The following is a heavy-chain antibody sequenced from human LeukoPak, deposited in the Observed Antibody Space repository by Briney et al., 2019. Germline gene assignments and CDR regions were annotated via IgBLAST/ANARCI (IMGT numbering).Heavy chain of an antibody. CDR3: AKRGSAWALDY. CDR1: GFTFSSYG. D-gene: IGHD6-25*01. CDR2: IWYDGSNK. V-gene: IGHV3-33*06. Sequence: PGGSLTLSCAASGFTFSSYGMHWVRQAPGKGLEWVADIWYDGSNKYYADSVKGRFNISRENYQNSLYLQLNGMRADDAAVYYCAKRGSAWALDYWGQGTLVTVSS. J-gene: IGHJ4*02.